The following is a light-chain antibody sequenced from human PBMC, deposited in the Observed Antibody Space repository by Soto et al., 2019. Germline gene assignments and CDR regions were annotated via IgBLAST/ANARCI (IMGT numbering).Light chain of an antibody. CDR1: SSDVGGFNF. Sequence: QSVLTQPASVSGSPGQSITISCTGTSSDVGGFNFVSWYQQHPSKAPQVIIYEVSNRPSGVSDRFSGSKSGNTASLTISGLQAEDEANYYCSSYTTRSSVVFGGGTKLTVL. CDR2: EVS. J-gene: IGLJ2*01. V-gene: IGLV2-14*03. CDR3: SSYTTRSSVV.